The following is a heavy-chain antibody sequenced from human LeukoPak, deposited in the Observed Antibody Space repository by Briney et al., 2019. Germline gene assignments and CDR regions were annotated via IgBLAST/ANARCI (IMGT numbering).Heavy chain of an antibody. D-gene: IGHD4-23*01. Sequence: PSETLSLTCSVSGGSIKNYYWSWIRQPPGKGLEWLGNIYFGGTTDYNSSLKSRLTISVDTFKNQLSLNLQSVTAADTATYYCARHRSDTGGKKVVNWLDPWGQGTLVTVSS. CDR1: GGSIKNYY. J-gene: IGHJ5*02. CDR3: ARHRSDTGGKKVVNWLDP. V-gene: IGHV4-59*01. CDR2: IYFGGTT.